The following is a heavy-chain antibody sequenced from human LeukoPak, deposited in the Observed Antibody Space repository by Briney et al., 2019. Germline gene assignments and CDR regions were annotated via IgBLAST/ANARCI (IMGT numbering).Heavy chain of an antibody. J-gene: IGHJ4*02. Sequence: PGGSLRLSCAASGFTFSGYAMSWVRQAPGKGLEWVSAISGSGGSTYYADSVKGRFTISRDNSKNTLYLQMNSLRAEDTAVYYCAKVGYSYGYRSSWSHFDYWGQGTLVTVSS. CDR2: ISGSGGST. V-gene: IGHV3-23*01. CDR3: AKVGYSYGYRSSWSHFDY. CDR1: GFTFSGYA. D-gene: IGHD5-18*01.